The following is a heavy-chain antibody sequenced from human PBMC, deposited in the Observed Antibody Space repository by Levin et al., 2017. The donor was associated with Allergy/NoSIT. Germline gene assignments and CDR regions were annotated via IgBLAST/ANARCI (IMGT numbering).Heavy chain of an antibody. Sequence: GGSLRLSCAASGFTFSSYSMNWVRQAPGKGLEGVSSISSSSSYIYYADSVKGRFTISRDNAKNSLYLQMNSLRAEDTTVYYCARELGGILSRGMDVWGQGTTVTVSS. D-gene: IGHD2-15*01. J-gene: IGHJ6*02. V-gene: IGHV3-21*01. CDR2: ISSSSSYI. CDR1: GFTFSSYS. CDR3: ARELGGILSRGMDV.